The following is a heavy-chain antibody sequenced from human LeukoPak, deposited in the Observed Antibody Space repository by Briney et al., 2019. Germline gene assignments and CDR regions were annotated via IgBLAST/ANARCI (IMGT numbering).Heavy chain of an antibody. J-gene: IGHJ3*02. CDR3: ARDRSWKQEGAFDI. CDR2: ISYDGSNK. CDR1: GFTFSSYG. D-gene: IGHD6-13*01. Sequence: GGSLRLSCAASGFTFSSYGMHWVRQAPGKGLEWVAVISYDGSNKYYADSVKGRFTISRDNSKNTLYLQMNSLRAEDTAVYYCARDRSWKQEGAFDIWGQGTMVTVSS. V-gene: IGHV3-30*03.